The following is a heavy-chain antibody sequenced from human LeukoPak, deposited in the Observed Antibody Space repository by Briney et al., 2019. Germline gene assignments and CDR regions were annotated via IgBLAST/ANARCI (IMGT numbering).Heavy chain of an antibody. CDR3: ARDTVLYYYDSSGYYRFDY. V-gene: IGHV1-69*04. J-gene: IGHJ4*02. Sequence: ASVKVSCKASGGTFSSYAISRVRQAPGQGLEWMGRIIPILGIANYAQKFQGRVTITADKSTSTAYMELSSLRSDDTAVYYCARDTVLYYYDSSGYYRFDYWGQGTLVTVSS. CDR1: GGTFSSYA. CDR2: IIPILGIA. D-gene: IGHD3-22*01.